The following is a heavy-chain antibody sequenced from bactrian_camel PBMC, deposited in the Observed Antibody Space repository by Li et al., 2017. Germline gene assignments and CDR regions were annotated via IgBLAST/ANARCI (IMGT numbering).Heavy chain of an antibody. V-gene: IGHV3S55*01. CDR2: ISGDGRT. J-gene: IGHJ4*01. D-gene: IGHD7*01. CDR1: GYTLPMN. Sequence: HVQLVESGGGSVQAGESLRLSCVASGYTLPMNMGWFRRLPGQEREGVAVISGDGRTNYADSVRGRFTVSRYNTKNTLYLQMDSLKPEDTAVYLCVVEWTCLVVPETWINPLAYSYWGQGTQVTVS. CDR3: VVEWTCLVVPETWINPLAYSY.